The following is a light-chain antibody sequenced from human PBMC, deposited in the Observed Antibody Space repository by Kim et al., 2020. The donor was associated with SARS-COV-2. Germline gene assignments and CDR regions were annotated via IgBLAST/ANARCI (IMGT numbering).Light chain of an antibody. Sequence: DVQMTQSPSTLSASLEDTVTITCRASQRIGNWLAWYQQKPGKAPNLLIYKTSILETGVPSRFTGSGSGTEFTLTISRLQPDDFATYYCQQYNIYPLTFGDGTKVDIK. CDR3: QQYNIYPLT. V-gene: IGKV1-5*03. CDR2: KTS. J-gene: IGKJ4*01. CDR1: QRIGNW.